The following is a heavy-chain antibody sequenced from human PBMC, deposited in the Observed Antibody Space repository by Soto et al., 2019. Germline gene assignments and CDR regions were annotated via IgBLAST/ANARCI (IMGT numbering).Heavy chain of an antibody. CDR2: INPNGGST. CDR3: ARAAWTTVTHRLNDVFDV. Sequence: QVQLVQSGAEVKKPGASVRVSCKASGYTFTNYYIDWVRQAPGQGLERMVIINPNGGSTTYVQKCQGRVTMTRDTSPSTVYMELSSLRSEDTAVYYCARAAWTTVTHRLNDVFDVWGQGTMVTVSS. V-gene: IGHV1-46*03. D-gene: IGHD4-4*01. CDR1: GYTFTNYY. J-gene: IGHJ3*01.